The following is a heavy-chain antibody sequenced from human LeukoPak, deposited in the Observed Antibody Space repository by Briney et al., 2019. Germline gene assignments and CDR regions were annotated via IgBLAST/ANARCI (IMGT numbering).Heavy chain of an antibody. J-gene: IGHJ4*02. CDR1: GFTFSSYD. D-gene: IGHD2-2*01. V-gene: IGHV3-13*01. Sequence: GGSLRLSCAASGFTFSSYDMHWVRQATGKGLEWVSAIGTAGDTYYPGSVKGRFTISRDNAKNSLYLQMNSLRAEDTAVYYCAKDRDIVVVPAAIGGFDYWGQGTLVTVSS. CDR2: IGTAGDT. CDR3: AKDRDIVVVPAAIGGFDY.